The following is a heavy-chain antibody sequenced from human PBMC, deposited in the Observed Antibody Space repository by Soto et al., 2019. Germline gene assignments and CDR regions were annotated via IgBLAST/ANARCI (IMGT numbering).Heavy chain of an antibody. V-gene: IGHV3-23*01. CDR2: ISGRGVDT. CDR1: GFNLSSLS. Sequence: XEFLRLSCASSGFNLSSLSMSWVRQAPGKGLEWVSSISGRGVDTLYADSVKGRFTISRDNSRNTLYLQVNSLRAEDTAVYYCAKDQTDVTLFDYWAQGTLVTVSS. CDR3: AKDQTDVTLFDY. J-gene: IGHJ4*02. D-gene: IGHD2-21*02.